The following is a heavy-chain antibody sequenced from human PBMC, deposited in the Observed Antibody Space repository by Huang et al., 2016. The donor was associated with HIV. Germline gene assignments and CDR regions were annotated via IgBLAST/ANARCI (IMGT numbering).Heavy chain of an antibody. CDR1: GGSFRGQY. D-gene: IGHD3-16*01. Sequence: QVQLQQWGAGFLTPSGTLSLTCDVLGGSFRGQYCGWIRQPPGKGLEWSGEINQSGSANYNPSLRSRFTISRDTSGKQMFLKLTSVTVADTAVYYCARGRFAYDWGQGSLVIVSP. V-gene: IGHV4-34*01. J-gene: IGHJ4*02. CDR3: ARGRFAYD. CDR2: INQSGSA.